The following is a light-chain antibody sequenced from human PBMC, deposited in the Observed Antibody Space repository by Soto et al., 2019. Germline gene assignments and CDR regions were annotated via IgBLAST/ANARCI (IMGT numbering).Light chain of an antibody. Sequence: SVLTQPPSVSAAPGQKVTISCSGISSNIGGNSVSWYQQLPGTAPKLLIYDDNKRPSGIPDRFSGSKSGTSATLGITGFQTGDEADYYCGSWDSSLSAYVFGTGTKVTV. CDR3: GSWDSSLSAYV. CDR1: SSNIGGNS. CDR2: DDN. V-gene: IGLV1-51*01. J-gene: IGLJ1*01.